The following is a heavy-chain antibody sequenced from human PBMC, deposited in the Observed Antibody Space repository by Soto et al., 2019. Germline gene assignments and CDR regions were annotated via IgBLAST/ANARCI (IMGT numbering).Heavy chain of an antibody. CDR2: ISGSGGST. D-gene: IGHD1-26*01. Sequence: PGGALRLSCAASGFTFSSYSMSWVRQAPGKGLEWVSAISGSGGSTYYADSVKGRFNISRDNSKNTLYLQMNSLRAEDTAVYYCAKENSGSYYGFDYWGQGTLVTVSS. V-gene: IGHV3-23*01. CDR1: GFTFSSYS. CDR3: AKENSGSYYGFDY. J-gene: IGHJ4*02.